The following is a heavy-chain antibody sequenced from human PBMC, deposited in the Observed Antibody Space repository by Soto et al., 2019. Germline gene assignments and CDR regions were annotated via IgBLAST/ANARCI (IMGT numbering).Heavy chain of an antibody. V-gene: IGHV4-39*07. D-gene: IGHD3-3*01. CDR2: INHSGST. J-gene: IGHJ6*02. Sequence: SETLSLTCTVSGGSISSSGYYWSWIRQPPGKGLEWIGEINHSGSTNYNPSLKSRVTISVDTSKNQFSLKLNSVTAADTAVYYCARDRGITIFGHGMVVWGQGTTVTVSS. CDR3: ARDRGITIFGHGMVV. CDR1: GGSISSSGYY.